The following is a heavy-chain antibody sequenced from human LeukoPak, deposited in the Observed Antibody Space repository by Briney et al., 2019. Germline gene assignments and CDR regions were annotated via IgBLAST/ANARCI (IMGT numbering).Heavy chain of an antibody. J-gene: IGHJ4*02. V-gene: IGHV3-21*01. Sequence: GGSLRLSCAASGFSFNTYSMNWVRQAPGKGLEWVSSINTGGGYIYYADSVKGRFTISRDNAKSSLFLQMKSLRAEDTAVYYCARDLSDYVWGSYRYMDYWGQGTLVTVSS. CDR1: GFSFNTYS. CDR2: INTGGGYI. D-gene: IGHD3-16*02. CDR3: ARDLSDYVWGSYRYMDY.